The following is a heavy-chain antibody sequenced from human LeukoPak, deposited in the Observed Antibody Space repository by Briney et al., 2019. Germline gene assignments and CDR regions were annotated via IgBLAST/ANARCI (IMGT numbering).Heavy chain of an antibody. CDR3: ARDRRREGVHAFDV. J-gene: IGHJ3*01. CDR1: GCSFSTYY. D-gene: IGHD2-2*01. CDR2: IYYSGNT. V-gene: IGHV4-59*01. Sequence: SETLSLTCTVSGCSFSTYYWSWVRQPPGKGLEWIGYIYYSGNTNYNPPLKSRVTISVDTSKNQFSLKLTTVTAADADVYSCARDRRREGVHAFDVWGRGTMVTVSS.